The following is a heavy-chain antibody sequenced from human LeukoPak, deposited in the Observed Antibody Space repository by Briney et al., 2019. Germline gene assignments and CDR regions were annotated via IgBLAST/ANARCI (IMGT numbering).Heavy chain of an antibody. CDR1: GGSISSSNW. V-gene: IGHV4-4*02. CDR2: IYHDGST. D-gene: IGHD3-10*01. J-gene: IGHJ4*02. CDR3: ASQTMIRGVMAFDY. Sequence: PSETLSLTCAVSGGSISSSNWWSWVRQPPGKGLEWIGEIYHDGSTNYNPSLKSRVTISVDKSKNQFSLKLSSVTAADTAVYYCASQTMIRGVMAFDYWGQGTLVTVSS.